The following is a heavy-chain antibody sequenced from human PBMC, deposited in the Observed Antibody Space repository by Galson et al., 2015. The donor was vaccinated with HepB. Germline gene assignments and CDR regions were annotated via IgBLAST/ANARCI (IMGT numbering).Heavy chain of an antibody. CDR3: AKDFGPASSGYYSSLEY. Sequence: SLRLSCAASGFTFSSYGMHWVRQAPGKGLEWVAVISYDGSNKYYADSVKGRFTISRDNSKNTLYLQMNSLRAEDTAVYYCAKDFGPASSGYYSSLEYWGQGTLVTVSS. CDR2: ISYDGSNK. D-gene: IGHD3-22*01. J-gene: IGHJ4*02. V-gene: IGHV3-30*18. CDR1: GFTFSSYG.